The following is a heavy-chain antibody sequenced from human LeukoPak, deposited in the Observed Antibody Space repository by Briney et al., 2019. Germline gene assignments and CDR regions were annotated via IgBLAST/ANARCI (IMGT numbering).Heavy chain of an antibody. V-gene: IGHV4-59*01. D-gene: IGHD3-10*01. CDR2: IYYSGST. J-gene: IGHJ4*02. CDR3: GGSGSYYNLDY. Sequence: SETLSLTCTVSGGSISSYYWSWIRQPPGKGLEWIGYIYYSGSTNYNPSLKSRVTISVDTSKNQFSLKLGSVTAADTAVYYCGGSGSYYNLDYWGQGTLVTVSS. CDR1: GGSISSYY.